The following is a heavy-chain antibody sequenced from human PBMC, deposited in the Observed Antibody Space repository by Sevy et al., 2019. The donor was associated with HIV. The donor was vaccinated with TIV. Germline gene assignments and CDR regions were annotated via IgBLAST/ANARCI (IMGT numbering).Heavy chain of an antibody. J-gene: IGHJ4*02. CDR3: AREGCTRPHDY. CDR1: GFAFYDYS. D-gene: IGHD2-8*01. CDR2: LFFGCGKI. V-gene: IGHV3-23*01. Sequence: GSLRLSCAASGFAFYDYSMSWIRQAPGKGLEWVATLFFGCGKINYADSVKGRFTISRDNSKNSFYLQMDNLRVEDTALYYCAREGCTRPHDYWGQGTRVTVSS.